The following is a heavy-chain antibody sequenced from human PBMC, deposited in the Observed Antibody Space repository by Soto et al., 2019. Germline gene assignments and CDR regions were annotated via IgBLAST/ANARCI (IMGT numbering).Heavy chain of an antibody. CDR1: GGSFSGYY. Sequence: TSETLSLTCAVYGGSFSGYYWSWIRQPPGKGLGWIGEINHSGSTNYNPSLKSRVTISVDTSKNQFSLKLSSVTAADTAVYYCARLRSYGYQLLSRGRGNWFDPWGQGTLVTVS. V-gene: IGHV4-34*01. CDR2: INHSGST. J-gene: IGHJ5*02. CDR3: ARLRSYGYQLLSRGRGNWFDP. D-gene: IGHD2-2*01.